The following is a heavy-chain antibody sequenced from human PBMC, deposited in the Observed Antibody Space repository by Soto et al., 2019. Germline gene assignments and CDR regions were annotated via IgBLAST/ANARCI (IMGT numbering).Heavy chain of an antibody. D-gene: IGHD2-2*01. Sequence: EVQLLESGGGLVQPGGSLRLSCAASGFTFSSYAMSWVRQAPGKGLEWVSVISGSGGSTYYADSVRGRFTISRDNSKNTVYLQMNSLRAEDTAVYYCAKGLCSSTSCYLGIWGQGTLVTVSS. J-gene: IGHJ4*02. CDR3: AKGLCSSTSCYLGI. CDR2: ISGSGGST. CDR1: GFTFSSYA. V-gene: IGHV3-23*01.